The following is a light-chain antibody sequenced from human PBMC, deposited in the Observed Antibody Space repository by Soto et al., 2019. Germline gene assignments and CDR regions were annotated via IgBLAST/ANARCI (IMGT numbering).Light chain of an antibody. V-gene: IGKV1-5*01. CDR2: DAS. CDR3: QQYNSYPWT. CDR1: QSISSW. J-gene: IGKJ1*01. Sequence: DIQMTQSPSTLSASVGDRVTITCRASQSISSWLAWYQQKPGKAPKLLIYDASSLESGVPSRFSGSGSGKEFTLTISSLQPDDFATYYCQQYNSYPWTFGQGTKVDIK.